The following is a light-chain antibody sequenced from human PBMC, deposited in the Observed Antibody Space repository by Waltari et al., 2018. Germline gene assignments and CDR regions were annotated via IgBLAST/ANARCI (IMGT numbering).Light chain of an antibody. CDR2: GAS. J-gene: IGKJ2*03. V-gene: IGKV3-15*01. Sequence: EIVMTQSPATLSLSPGERATLSCRASKSVSRSLAWYQQKHGQAPRLVIYGASTRATGIPDRLSVSVSGTDFTLTISSLEPEDVSVYYCLQRSNWPHSFGQGTKMEIK. CDR1: KSVSRS. CDR3: LQRSNWPHS.